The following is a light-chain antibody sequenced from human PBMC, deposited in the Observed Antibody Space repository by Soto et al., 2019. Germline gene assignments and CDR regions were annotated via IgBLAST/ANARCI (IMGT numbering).Light chain of an antibody. V-gene: IGLV1-40*01. CDR2: GNN. Sequence: QSVLTQPPSVSGAPGQRVTISCTGCSSNIGAGYDVHWYQQLPGTAPKLLIYGNNNRPSGVPDRFSGSKSGTSASLAITGLQAQDEADYYCQSYDSSLSGFVLFGGGTKLTVL. CDR3: QSYDSSLSGFVL. J-gene: IGLJ2*01. CDR1: SSNIGAGYD.